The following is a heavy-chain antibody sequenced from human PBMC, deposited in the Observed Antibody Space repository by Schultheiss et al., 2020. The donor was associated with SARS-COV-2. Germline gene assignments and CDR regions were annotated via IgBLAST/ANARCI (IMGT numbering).Heavy chain of an antibody. V-gene: IGHV1-8*01. CDR2: MNPNSGNT. CDR1: GYTFTSYD. J-gene: IGHJ5*02. Sequence: ASVKVSCKASGYTFTSYDINWVRQATGQGLEWMGWMNPNSGNTGYAQKFQGRVTMTRDTSISTAYMELRSLRSDDTAVYYCARDCSSTSCYGWFDPWGQGTLVTVSS. D-gene: IGHD2-2*01. CDR3: ARDCSSTSCYGWFDP.